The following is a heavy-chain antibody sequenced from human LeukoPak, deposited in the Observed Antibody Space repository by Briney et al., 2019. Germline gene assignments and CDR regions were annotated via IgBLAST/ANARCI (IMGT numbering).Heavy chain of an antibody. V-gene: IGHV4-39*07. D-gene: IGHD2-15*01. Sequence: SEALSLTCTVSGGSISSSSYYWGWIRRPPGKGLEWIGSIYYSGSTYYNPSLKSRVTISVDTSKNQFSLKLSSVTAADTAVYYCARGLVGYCSGGSCSHAFDIWGQGTMVTVSS. CDR3: ARGLVGYCSGGSCSHAFDI. J-gene: IGHJ3*02. CDR2: IYYSGST. CDR1: GGSISSSSYY.